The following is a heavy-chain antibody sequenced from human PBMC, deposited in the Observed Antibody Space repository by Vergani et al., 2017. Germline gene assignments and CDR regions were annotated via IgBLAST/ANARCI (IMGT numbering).Heavy chain of an antibody. CDR2: IIPIFGTA. J-gene: IGHJ4*02. CDR3: AGDLAEGYCSSTSCMKDDY. V-gene: IGHV1-69*01. CDR1: GGTFSSYA. Sequence: QVQLVQSGAEVKKPGSSVKVSCKASGGTFSSYAISWVRQAPGQGLEWMGGIIPIFGTANYAQKFQGRVTITADESTSTAYMELSSLRSEDTAVYYCAGDLAEGYCSSTSCMKDDYWGQGTLVTVSS. D-gene: IGHD2-2*01.